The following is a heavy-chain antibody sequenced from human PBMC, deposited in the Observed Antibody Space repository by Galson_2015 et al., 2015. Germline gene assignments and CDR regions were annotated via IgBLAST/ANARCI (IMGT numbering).Heavy chain of an antibody. V-gene: IGHV6-1*01. D-gene: IGHD1-26*01. CDR2: ASDSTKWYS. Sequence: CASFGDRVSSNTAARNWMSQSPSTALEGLEWASDSTKWYSDYAVSVKSRITINPDTSKNQYSLQLNTVTPEDTAVYYCYSGTAGRYWYFDLWGRGTLVTVSS. CDR3: YSGTAGRYWYFDL. J-gene: IGHJ2*01. CDR1: GDRVSSNTAA.